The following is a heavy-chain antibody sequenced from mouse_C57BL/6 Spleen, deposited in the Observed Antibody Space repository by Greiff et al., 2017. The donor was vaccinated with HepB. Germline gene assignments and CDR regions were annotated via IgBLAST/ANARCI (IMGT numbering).Heavy chain of an antibody. CDR3: ARPYGNFHWYFDV. J-gene: IGHJ1*03. CDR2: INPNNGGT. D-gene: IGHD2-1*01. V-gene: IGHV1-22*01. Sequence: EVQLVESGPELVKPGASVKMSCKASGYTFTDYNMHWVKQSHGKSLEWIGYINPNNGGTSYNQKFKGKATLTVNKSSSTAYMELRSLTSEDSAVYYCARPYGNFHWYFDVWGTGTTVTVSS. CDR1: GYTFTDYN.